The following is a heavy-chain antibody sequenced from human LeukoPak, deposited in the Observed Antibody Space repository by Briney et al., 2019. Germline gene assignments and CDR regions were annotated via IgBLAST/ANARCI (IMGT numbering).Heavy chain of an antibody. Sequence: GASVKVSCKASGYTFTSYGISWVRQAPGQGLEWMGWISAYNGNTNYAQKLQGRVTMTTDTSTSTAYMELRSLRSDDTAVYYCARLGYCSSTSCYPSRYYYYMDVWGKGTTVTVSS. D-gene: IGHD2-2*01. V-gene: IGHV1-18*01. CDR2: ISAYNGNT. CDR1: GYTFTSYG. J-gene: IGHJ6*03. CDR3: ARLGYCSSTSCYPSRYYYYMDV.